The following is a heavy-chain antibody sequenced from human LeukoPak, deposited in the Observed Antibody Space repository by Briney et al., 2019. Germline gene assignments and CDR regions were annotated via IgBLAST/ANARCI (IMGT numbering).Heavy chain of an antibody. V-gene: IGHV4-39*07. CDR1: GGSNSSSSDF. J-gene: IGHJ3*02. CDR2: MYDSGRT. CDR3: ATGRAVGAADAFDI. D-gene: IGHD1-26*01. Sequence: SETLSLTCTVSGGSNSSSSDFWGWIRQPPGKGLDWIGTMYDSGRTYYNSSLKSRVTISVDTSKNHFSLKLSSVTAADTAAYYCATGRAVGAADAFDIWGQGTMVTVSS.